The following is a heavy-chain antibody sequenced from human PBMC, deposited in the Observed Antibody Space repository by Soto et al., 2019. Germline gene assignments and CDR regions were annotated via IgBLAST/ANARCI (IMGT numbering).Heavy chain of an antibody. V-gene: IGHV1-8*01. J-gene: IGHJ6*03. CDR1: GYTFTSYD. CDR2: MNPNSGNT. CDR3: VTQTASGYYYYYMDV. D-gene: IGHD3-10*01. Sequence: GASVKVSCKASGYTFTSYDINWVRQATGQGLEWMGWMNPNSGNTVYAQKFQGRVSMTRNTSISTAFMELSSLRSEDTAVYYCVTQTASGYYYYYMDVWGKGTTVTVSS.